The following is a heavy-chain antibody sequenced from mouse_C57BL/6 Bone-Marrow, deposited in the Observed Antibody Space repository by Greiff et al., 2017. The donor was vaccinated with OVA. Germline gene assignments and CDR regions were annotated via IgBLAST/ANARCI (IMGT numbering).Heavy chain of an antibody. J-gene: IGHJ3*01. CDR1: GYTFTSYW. CDR3: ARQAWVAY. V-gene: IGHV1-59*01. Sequence: QVQLKQPGAELVRPGPSVKLSCKASGYTFTSYWMHWVKQRPGQGLEWIGVFDPSDSYTNYNQKFKGKATLTVDTSYSTAYMQLSSLTSEDSAVYYGARQAWVAYWGQGPLVTVSA. CDR2: FDPSDSYT.